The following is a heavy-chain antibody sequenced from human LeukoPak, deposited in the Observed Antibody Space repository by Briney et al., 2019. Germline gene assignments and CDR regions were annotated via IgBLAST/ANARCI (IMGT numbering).Heavy chain of an antibody. V-gene: IGHV3-23*01. J-gene: IGHJ4*02. CDR3: ATILAAIDY. Sequence: GGSLRLSCEVSGLTFSSYAMSWVRQAPGKGLEWVSAITGSDYRTYYADPVKGRFTISRDNSKNTLYLQMNSLRAEDTAVYYCATILAAIDYWGQGTLVTVSS. CDR1: GLTFSSYA. CDR2: ITGSDYRT. D-gene: IGHD6-19*01.